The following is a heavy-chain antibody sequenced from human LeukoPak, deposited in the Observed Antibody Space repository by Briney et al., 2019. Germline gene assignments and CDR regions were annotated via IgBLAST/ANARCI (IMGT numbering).Heavy chain of an antibody. CDR1: GFTFSSYG. Sequence: PGGSLRLSCAASGFTFSSYGMHWVRQAPGKGLEWVAVIWYDGSNKYYADSVKGRFTISRDNSKNTLYLQMNSLRAEDTAVYYCARDERRYCSGGSCLYGMDVWGQGTTVTVS. V-gene: IGHV3-33*01. J-gene: IGHJ6*02. D-gene: IGHD2-15*01. CDR2: IWYDGSNK. CDR3: ARDERRYCSGGSCLYGMDV.